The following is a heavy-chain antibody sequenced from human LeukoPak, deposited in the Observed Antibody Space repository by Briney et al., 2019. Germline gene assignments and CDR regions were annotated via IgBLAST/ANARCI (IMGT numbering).Heavy chain of an antibody. CDR3: ARDCTNGVCYTGYYYYGMDV. CDR1: GYTFTSYG. V-gene: IGHV1-18*01. Sequence: ASVKVSCKASGYTFTSYGISWVRQAPGQGLEWMGWISAYNGNTNYAQKLQGRVTMTTDTSTSTAYMELRSLRSDDTAVYYCARDCTNGVCYTGYYYYGMDVWGQGTTVTVSS. J-gene: IGHJ6*02. D-gene: IGHD2-8*01. CDR2: ISAYNGNT.